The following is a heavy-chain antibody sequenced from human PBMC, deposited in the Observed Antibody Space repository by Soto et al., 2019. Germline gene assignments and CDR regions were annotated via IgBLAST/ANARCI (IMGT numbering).Heavy chain of an antibody. CDR2: ISWNSYTI. CDR1: GFPIVDYG. CDR3: AKAQEGGMPLLIVVTYGTDA. D-gene: IGHD2-8*01. J-gene: IGHJ6*02. Sequence: GGSLRLSCAASGFPIVDYGMNWVRQAPGKGLEWVSGISWNSYTIDYADSVMGRFTISRDNAKISLYLEMNSLRPEDTALYYCAKAQEGGMPLLIVVTYGTDAWGRGTTVTVSS. V-gene: IGHV3-9*01.